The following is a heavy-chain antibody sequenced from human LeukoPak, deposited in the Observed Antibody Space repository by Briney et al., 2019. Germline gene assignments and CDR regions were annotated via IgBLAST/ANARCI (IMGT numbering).Heavy chain of an antibody. CDR2: IYYSGRT. D-gene: IGHD3-16*01. Sequence: SEALSLTFPGSGCSISSYYWSWIRQPPGKGLEWIGYIYYSGRTNYNPSLQSGVTISVVTCQNQLPVMLTTVTAADTAVYYCARGLDYYYYYMDVWGKGTTVTVSS. V-gene: IGHV4-59*01. J-gene: IGHJ6*03. CDR3: ARGLDYYYYYMDV. CDR1: GCSISSYY.